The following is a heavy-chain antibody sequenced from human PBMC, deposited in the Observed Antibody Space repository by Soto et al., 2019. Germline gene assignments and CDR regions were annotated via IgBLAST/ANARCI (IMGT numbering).Heavy chain of an antibody. Sequence: SETLSLTCTVSGGSISSGDYYWSWVRQPPGKGLEWIGYIYYSGSTYYNPSLKSRVTISVDTSKNQFSLKLSSVTAADTAVYYCAREEGADGAFDIWGQGTMVTVSS. CDR2: IYYSGST. J-gene: IGHJ3*02. CDR1: GGSISSGDYY. V-gene: IGHV4-30-4*01. CDR3: AREEGADGAFDI.